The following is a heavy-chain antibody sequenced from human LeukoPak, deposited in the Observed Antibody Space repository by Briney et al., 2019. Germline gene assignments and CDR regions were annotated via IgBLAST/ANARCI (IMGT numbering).Heavy chain of an antibody. J-gene: IGHJ4*02. Sequence: ASVKVSCKASGYTFTGYYMHWVQQAPGQGLEWMGWINPNSGGTNYAQKFQGRVTMTRDTSISTAYMELSRLRSDDTAVYYCARDLSFRQRAPIDYWGQGTLVTVSS. CDR1: GYTFTGYY. D-gene: IGHD3-16*02. CDR3: ARDLSFRQRAPIDY. CDR2: INPNSGGT. V-gene: IGHV1-2*02.